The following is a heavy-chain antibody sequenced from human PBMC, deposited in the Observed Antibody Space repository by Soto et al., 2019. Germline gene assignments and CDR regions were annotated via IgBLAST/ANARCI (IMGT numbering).Heavy chain of an antibody. CDR3: ARARYYYDSSGYYGY. V-gene: IGHV4-34*01. J-gene: IGHJ4*02. CDR2: INHSGST. Sequence: SETLSLTCAVYGGSFSGYYWSWIRQPPGKGLEWIGEINHSGSTNYNPSLKSRVTISVDTSKNQFSLKLSSVTAADTAVYYCARARYYYDSSGYYGYWGKGTLVTVS. D-gene: IGHD3-22*01. CDR1: GGSFSGYY.